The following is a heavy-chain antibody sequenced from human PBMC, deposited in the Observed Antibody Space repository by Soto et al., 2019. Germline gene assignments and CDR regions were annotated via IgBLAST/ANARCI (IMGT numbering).Heavy chain of an antibody. CDR3: ARAEGHQYSSSVDY. CDR1: GGSISSGDYY. J-gene: IGHJ4*02. CDR2: IYYSGST. Sequence: SETLSLTCTVSGGSISSGDYYWSWIHQPPGKGLEWIGYIYYSGSTYYNPSLKSRVTISVDTSKNQFSLKLSSVTAADTAVYYCARAEGHQYSSSVDYWGQGTLVTVSS. D-gene: IGHD6-6*01. V-gene: IGHV4-30-4*01.